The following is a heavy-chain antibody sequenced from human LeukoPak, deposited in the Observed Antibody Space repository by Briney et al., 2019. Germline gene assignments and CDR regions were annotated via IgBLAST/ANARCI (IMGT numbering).Heavy chain of an antibody. CDR3: ARGFLLWFGRKNWFDP. D-gene: IGHD3-10*01. V-gene: IGHV4-34*01. J-gene: IGHJ5*02. CDR1: GFNFSPYG. CDR2: INHSGST. Sequence: GSLRLSCEASGFNFSPYGMNWVRQAPGKGLEWIGEINHSGSTNYNPSLKSRVTISVDTSKNQFSPKLSSVTAADTAVYYCARGFLLWFGRKNWFDPWGQGTLVTVSS.